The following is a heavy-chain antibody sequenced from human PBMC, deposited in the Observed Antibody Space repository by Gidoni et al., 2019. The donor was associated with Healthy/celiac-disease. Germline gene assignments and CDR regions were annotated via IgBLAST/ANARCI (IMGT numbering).Heavy chain of an antibody. CDR2: ISYDGSNK. V-gene: IGHV3-30*01. D-gene: IGHD3-9*01. J-gene: IGHJ4*02. CDR3: ARDLTTDYDILTGYSL. Sequence: QVQLVASGGGVVQPGRSLRLSCAASGFTFSSYAMHWVRQAPGKGLEWVAVISYDGSNKYYADSVKGRFTISRDNSKNTLYLQMNSLRAEDTAVYYCARDLTTDYDILTGYSLWGQGTLVTVSS. CDR1: GFTFSSYA.